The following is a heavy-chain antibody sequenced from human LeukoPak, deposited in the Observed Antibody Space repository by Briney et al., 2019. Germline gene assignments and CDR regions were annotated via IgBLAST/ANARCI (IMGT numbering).Heavy chain of an antibody. CDR2: NYYSGST. J-gene: IGHJ6*03. Sequence: SETLSLTCTVSGGSLSSYYWSWVRQPPGEGLEWIGYNYYSGSTNYNPSLKIRVTISVDTPKNQFSLKLSSVTAADTAVYYCARGSFWRGYYYYYYYMDVWGKGTTVTVSS. V-gene: IGHV4-59*01. CDR3: ARGSFWRGYYYYYYYMDV. D-gene: IGHD3-3*01. CDR1: GGSLSSYY.